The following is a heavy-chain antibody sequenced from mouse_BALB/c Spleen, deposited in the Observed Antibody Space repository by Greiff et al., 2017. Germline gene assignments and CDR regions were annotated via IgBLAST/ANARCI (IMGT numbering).Heavy chain of an antibody. V-gene: IGHV5-9-3*01. CDR3: ARGGELRNAMDY. CDR2: ISSGGSYT. J-gene: IGHJ4*01. D-gene: IGHD1-1*01. CDR1: GFTFSSYA. Sequence: DVKLVESGGGLVKPGGSLKLSCAASGFTFSSYAMSWVRQTPEKRLEWVATISSGGSYTYYPDSVKGRFTISRDNAKNTLYLQMSSLRSEDTAMYYCARGGELRNAMDYWGQGTSVTVSS.